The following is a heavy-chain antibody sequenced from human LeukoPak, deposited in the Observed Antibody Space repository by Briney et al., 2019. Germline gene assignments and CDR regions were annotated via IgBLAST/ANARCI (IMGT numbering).Heavy chain of an antibody. CDR1: GFTFSSYC. J-gene: IGHJ3*02. V-gene: IGHV3-30*19. CDR2: LPYDGSNT. CDR3: ARQSGGAFDI. Sequence: PGGSVRLSCAACGFTFSSYCMHWVRQTPGKGLEWVTFLPYDGSNTSYAVSVKGLFTISRDNSKNTVYLQMNSLRSEDTAVYYCARQSGGAFDIWGQGTMVTVSS.